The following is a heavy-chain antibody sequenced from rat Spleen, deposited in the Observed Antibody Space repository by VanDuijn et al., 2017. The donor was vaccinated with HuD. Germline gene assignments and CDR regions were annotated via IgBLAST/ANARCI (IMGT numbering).Heavy chain of an antibody. Sequence: EVQLVESGGGLVQPGRSLKLSCATSGFTFSNYYMAWVRQAPTKGLEWVAYINTGGGSTYYRDSVKGRFTISGDNARSTLYLQMDGLRSEDTATYDCTTARNVPSYWYFDFWGPGTMVTVSS. D-gene: IGHD1-12*01. CDR1: GFTFSNYY. J-gene: IGHJ1*01. CDR2: INTGGGST. V-gene: IGHV5-27*01. CDR3: TTARNVPSYWYFDF.